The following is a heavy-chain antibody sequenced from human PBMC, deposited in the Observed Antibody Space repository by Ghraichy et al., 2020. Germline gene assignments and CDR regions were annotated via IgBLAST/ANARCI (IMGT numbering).Heavy chain of an antibody. V-gene: IGHV4-39*01. CDR3: ARLNDILTGAPFDY. Sequence: SETPSLTCTVSGGSISSSSYYWGWIRQPPGKGLEWIGSIYYSGSTYYNPSLKSRVTISVDTSKNQFSLKLSSVTAADTAVYYCARLNDILTGAPFDYWGQGTLVTVSS. CDR2: IYYSGST. D-gene: IGHD3-9*01. J-gene: IGHJ4*02. CDR1: GGSISSSSYY.